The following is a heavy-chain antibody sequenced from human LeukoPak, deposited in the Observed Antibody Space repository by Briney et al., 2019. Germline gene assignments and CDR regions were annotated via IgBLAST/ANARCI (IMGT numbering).Heavy chain of an antibody. CDR3: GIFYDGSMD. D-gene: IGHD3-10*01. V-gene: IGHV4-34*06. CDR2: IDERGGA. CDR1: GGSIGFSS. Sequence: SETLSLTCAVYGGSIGFSSWKWFRQSPGKGLQWIGEIDERGGAKYNPSLKTQVTLSMDTSKGQVSLRLDSVTAADTAVNYCGIFYDGSMDWGRGTLVTVSS. J-gene: IGHJ4*02.